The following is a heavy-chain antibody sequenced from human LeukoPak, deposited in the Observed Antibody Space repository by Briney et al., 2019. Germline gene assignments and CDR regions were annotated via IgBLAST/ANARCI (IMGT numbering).Heavy chain of an antibody. J-gene: IGHJ4*02. CDR2: IIPILGIA. CDR3: ARAGIAVAGTSDY. D-gene: IGHD6-19*01. Sequence: SVKVSCKASGGTFSSYAISWVRQAPGQGLEWMGRIIPILGIANYAQKFQGRVTITADKSTSTAYMELSSLRSEDTAVYYCARAGIAVAGTSDYWGQGTLVTVSS. V-gene: IGHV1-69*04. CDR1: GGTFSSYA.